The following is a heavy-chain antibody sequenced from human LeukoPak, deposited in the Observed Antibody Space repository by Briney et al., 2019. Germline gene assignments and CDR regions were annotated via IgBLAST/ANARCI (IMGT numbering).Heavy chain of an antibody. CDR1: GGSISSGSYY. CDR2: IYTSGST. D-gene: IGHD2-2*01. Sequence: PSETLSLTSTVSGGSISSGSYYWSWIRQPAGKGLEWIGRIYTSGSTNYNPSLKSRVTISVDTSKNQFSLKLSSVTAADTAVYYCAREGAYCSSTSCNWFDPWGQGTLVTVSS. J-gene: IGHJ5*02. CDR3: AREGAYCSSTSCNWFDP. V-gene: IGHV4-61*02.